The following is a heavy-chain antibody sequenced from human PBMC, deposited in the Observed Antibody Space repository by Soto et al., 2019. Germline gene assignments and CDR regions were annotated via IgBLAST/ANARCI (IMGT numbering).Heavy chain of an antibody. V-gene: IGHV4-30-4*01. CDR3: ARGNDSVYFYDS. CDR2: ISRRGSI. J-gene: IGHJ4*02. Sequence: QVQLQESGPGLAKPSQTLSLICTVSGGSLTAGDYYWSWIRQSPGGGLEWIGYISRRGSIFYNPSLKSRITISLDTSKKQFSLNLNSVTAADTAVYFCARGNDSVYFYDSWGQGTLVTVSS. CDR1: GGSLTAGDYY. D-gene: IGHD2-15*01.